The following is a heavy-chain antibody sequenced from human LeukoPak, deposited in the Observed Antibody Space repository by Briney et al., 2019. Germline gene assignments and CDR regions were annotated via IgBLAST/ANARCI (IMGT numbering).Heavy chain of an antibody. D-gene: IGHD6-19*01. CDR2: ISWNSGSI. CDR1: GFTFDDYA. J-gene: IGHJ3*02. CDR3: ARDRGIAVASSAFDI. V-gene: IGHV3-9*01. Sequence: GGSLRLSCAASGFTFDDYAMHWVRQAPGKGLEWVSGISWNSGSIGYADSVKGRFTISRDNAKNSLYLQMNSLRAEDTAVYYCARDRGIAVASSAFDIWGQGTMVTVSS.